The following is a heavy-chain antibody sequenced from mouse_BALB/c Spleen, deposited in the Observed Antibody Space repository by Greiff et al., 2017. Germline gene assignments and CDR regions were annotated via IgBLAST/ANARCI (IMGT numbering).Heavy chain of an antibody. V-gene: IGHV1-5*01. Sequence: DVKLQESGTVLARPGASVKMSCKASGYTFTSYWMHWVKQRPGQGLEWIGAIYPGNSDTSYNQKFKGKAKLTAVTSTSTAYMELSSLTNEDSAVYYCTRGGITSYAMDYWGQGTSVTVSS. CDR1: GYTFTSYW. CDR3: TRGGITSYAMDY. CDR2: IYPGNSDT. D-gene: IGHD2-4*01. J-gene: IGHJ4*01.